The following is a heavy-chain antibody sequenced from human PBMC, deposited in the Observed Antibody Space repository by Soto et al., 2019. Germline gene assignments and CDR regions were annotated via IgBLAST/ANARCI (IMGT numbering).Heavy chain of an antibody. CDR3: ARDGLSYYDFWSGQGWFDP. V-gene: IGHV3-74*01. Sequence: EVQLVESGGGVVQPGGSLRLSCAASGFTFSSYWMHWVRQAPGKGLVWVSRINSDGSSTSYADSVKGRFTISRDNAKNTLYLQMNSLRAEDTAVYYCARDGLSYYDFWSGQGWFDPWGQGTLVTVSS. J-gene: IGHJ5*02. CDR2: INSDGSST. D-gene: IGHD3-3*01. CDR1: GFTFSSYW.